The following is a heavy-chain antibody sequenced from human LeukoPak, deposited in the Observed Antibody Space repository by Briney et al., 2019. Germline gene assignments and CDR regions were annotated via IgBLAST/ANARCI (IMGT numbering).Heavy chain of an antibody. J-gene: IGHJ4*02. CDR3: ARDHDYYDSSGYLFDY. D-gene: IGHD3-22*01. V-gene: IGHV1-46*01. CDR1: GYTFTSYY. Sequence: EASVKVSCKASGYTFTSYYMHWVRQAPGQGLEWMGIINPSGGSTSYAQKFQGRVTMTRDTSTSTVYMELSSLRSEDTAVYYCARDHDYYDSSGYLFDYWGQGTLVTVSS. CDR2: INPSGGST.